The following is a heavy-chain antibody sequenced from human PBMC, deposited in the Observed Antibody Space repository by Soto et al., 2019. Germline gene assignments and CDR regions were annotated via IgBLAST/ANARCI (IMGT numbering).Heavy chain of an antibody. CDR3: APLVWFGSPHPSC. V-gene: IGHV3-23*01. J-gene: IGHJ1*01. Sequence: QLLESGGGLVQPGGSLRLSCAASGFTFSTYDMSWVRQAPGKGLEWVSGITKSGDKTFSADSVKGRFTISRDNSRNTVYLQMNSLRAEDTALYYCAPLVWFGSPHPSCWGQGTQVTVSS. D-gene: IGHD3-10*01. CDR1: GFTFSTYD. CDR2: ITKSGDKT.